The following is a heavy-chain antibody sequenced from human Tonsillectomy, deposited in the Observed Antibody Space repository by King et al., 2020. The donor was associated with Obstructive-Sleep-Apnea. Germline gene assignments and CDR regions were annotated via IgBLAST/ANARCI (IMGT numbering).Heavy chain of an antibody. CDR1: GLDVSRNW. J-gene: IGHJ5*02. V-gene: IGHV3-74*01. D-gene: IGHD3-10*01. Sequence: DVQLVESGGGLVQPGGSLRLSCAASGLDVSRNWMHWVRQVPGKGPVCVARITGDGSGTSYADSVMGRFTISRDNAKNMVYLQMDSLRVADMAVYYCARDYYGSGNWFAPWGQGTLVTVSA. CDR2: ITGDGSGT. CDR3: ARDYYGSGNWFAP.